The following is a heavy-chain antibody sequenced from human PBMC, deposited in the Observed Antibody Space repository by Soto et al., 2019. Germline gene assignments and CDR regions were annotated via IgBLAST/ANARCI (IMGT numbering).Heavy chain of an antibody. J-gene: IGHJ6*02. D-gene: IGHD2-15*01. Sequence: QVQLVQSGAEVKKPGSSVKVSCKASGGTFSSYTISWVRQAPGQGLEWMGRIIPILGIANYAQKFQGRVTITADKSTSTAYMELSSLRSEDTAVYYCARAAWWYDNYGMDVWGQGTTVTVSS. V-gene: IGHV1-69*02. CDR3: ARAAWWYDNYGMDV. CDR2: IIPILGIA. CDR1: GGTFSSYT.